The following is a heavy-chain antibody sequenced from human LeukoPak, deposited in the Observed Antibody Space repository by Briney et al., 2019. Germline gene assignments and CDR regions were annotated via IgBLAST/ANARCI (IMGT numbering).Heavy chain of an antibody. CDR1: GGSITTDRYN. J-gene: IGHJ3*02. CDR2: IYYSGST. V-gene: IGHV4-61*01. CDR3: ARVPGYMAPPGPRDAFDI. D-gene: IGHD5-12*01. Sequence: SETLSLTCTVSGGSITTDRYNWSWIRQPPGKGLEWIGYIYYSGSTNYNPSLKSRVTISVDTSKNQFSLKLSSVTAADTAVYYCARVPGYMAPPGPRDAFDIWGQGTMVTVSS.